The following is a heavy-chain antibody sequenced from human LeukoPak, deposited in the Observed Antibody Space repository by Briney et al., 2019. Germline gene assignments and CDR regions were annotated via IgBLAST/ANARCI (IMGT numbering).Heavy chain of an antibody. V-gene: IGHV3-9*01. Sequence: GGSLRLSRAGSGYSFDEYAMHWVRQAPGKGLEWVSGINWKSDKIGYADSVKGRFTISRDNSKNSLYLQMNSLRVEDTALYYCAKDRYCTSSSCPIDYWGQGTMVTVSS. J-gene: IGHJ4*02. D-gene: IGHD2-2*01. CDR2: INWKSDKI. CDR1: GYSFDEYA. CDR3: AKDRYCTSSSCPIDY.